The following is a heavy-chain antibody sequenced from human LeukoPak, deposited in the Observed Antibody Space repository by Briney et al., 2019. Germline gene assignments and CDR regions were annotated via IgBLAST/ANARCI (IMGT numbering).Heavy chain of an antibody. J-gene: IGHJ4*02. CDR3: ARDLGGDRTFDY. D-gene: IGHD2-21*02. CDR1: GSTFSSYW. CDR2: INSDGSSR. Sequence: PGGSLRLSCAASGSTFSSYWMHWVRQAPGKGLVWVSRINSDGSSRSYADSVKGRFTISRDNAKNTLYLQMNSLRAEDTAVYYCARDLGGDRTFDYWGQGTLVTVSS. V-gene: IGHV3-74*01.